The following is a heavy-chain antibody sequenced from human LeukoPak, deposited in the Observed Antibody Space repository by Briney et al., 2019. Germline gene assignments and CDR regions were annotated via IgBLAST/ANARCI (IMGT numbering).Heavy chain of an antibody. Sequence: GGSLRLSCAASGFTFSSYSMNWVRQVPGKGLEWVSSISSSSSYIYYADSVKGRFTISRDNAKNTPYLQMNSLRAEDTAVYYCARDPEFRLVRGAFDIWGQGTMVTVSS. J-gene: IGHJ3*02. CDR2: ISSSSSYI. CDR1: GFTFSSYS. V-gene: IGHV3-21*01. CDR3: ARDPEFRLVRGAFDI. D-gene: IGHD3-9*01.